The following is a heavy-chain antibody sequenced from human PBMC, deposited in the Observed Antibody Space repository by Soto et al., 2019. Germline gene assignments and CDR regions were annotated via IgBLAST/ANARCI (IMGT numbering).Heavy chain of an antibody. CDR1: EFSISPYW. CDR3: VSDGDVCSGSDCFRHFKH. V-gene: IGHV3-7*03. Sequence: EVQLVESGGDLVQPGGSLRLSCVASEFSISPYWMSWVRQAPGKGLEWVANIKEDGSAARYVDSARDRVLISRENAKNSLYPQMTNLRADDTAIYYCVSDGDVCSGSDCFRHFKHWGRGTRVTVSS. J-gene: IGHJ1*01. D-gene: IGHD5-12*01. CDR2: IKEDGSAA.